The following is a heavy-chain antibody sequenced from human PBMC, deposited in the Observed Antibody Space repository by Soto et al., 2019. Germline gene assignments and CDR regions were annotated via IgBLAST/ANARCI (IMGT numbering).Heavy chain of an antibody. CDR2: IYHSGST. CDR1: GGSISSGGYS. D-gene: IGHD4-17*01. J-gene: IGHJ4*02. V-gene: IGHV4-30-2*01. Sequence: SETLSLTCAVSGGSISSGGYSWSWIRQPPGKGLEWIGYIYHSGSTYYNPSLKSRVTISVDRSKNQFSLKLSSVTAADTAVYYCAREVVDDYGDYRVAYFAYWGQGTLVTVSS. CDR3: AREVVDDYGDYRVAYFAY.